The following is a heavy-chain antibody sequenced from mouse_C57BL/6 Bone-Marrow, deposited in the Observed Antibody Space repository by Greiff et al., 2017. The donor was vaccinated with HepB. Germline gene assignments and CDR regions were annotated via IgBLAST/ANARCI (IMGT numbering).Heavy chain of an antibody. J-gene: IGHJ1*03. Sequence: QVQLQQPGAELVKPGASVKMSCKASGYTFTSYWITWVKQRPGQGLEWIGDIYPGSGSTNYNEKFKSKATLTVDTSSSTAYMQLSSLTSEDSAVYYCARRDYGSSLSYWYFDVWGTGTTVTVSS. D-gene: IGHD1-1*01. CDR3: ARRDYGSSLSYWYFDV. CDR2: IYPGSGST. V-gene: IGHV1-55*01. CDR1: GYTFTSYW.